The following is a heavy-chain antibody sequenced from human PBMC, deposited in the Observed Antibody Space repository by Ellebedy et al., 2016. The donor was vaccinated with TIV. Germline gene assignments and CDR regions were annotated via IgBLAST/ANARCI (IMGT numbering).Heavy chain of an antibody. CDR3: VSSASMDAFDL. V-gene: IGHV4-59*01. J-gene: IGHJ3*01. CDR1: GGSLSDNY. D-gene: IGHD3-16*01. Sequence: SGTLSLTCAVSGGSLSDNYWTWIRQPPGKGLEWIGCLYYTGSTNYNPSLKSRVTISVNTPRNQFSLKLSSVTAADTAVYYCVSSASMDAFDLWGQGTMVTVSS. CDR2: LYYTGST.